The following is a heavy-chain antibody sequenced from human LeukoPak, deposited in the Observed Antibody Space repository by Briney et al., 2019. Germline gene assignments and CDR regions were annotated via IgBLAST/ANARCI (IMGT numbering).Heavy chain of an antibody. J-gene: IGHJ3*02. Sequence: PSETLSLTCTVSGGSISSSSYYWGWIRQPPGKGLEWIGSIYYSGSTYYNPSLKSRVTISVDTSKNQFSLKLSSVTAADTAVYYCARGIAAAGTALHAFDIWGQGTMVTVSS. CDR1: GGSISSSSYY. V-gene: IGHV4-39*01. CDR2: IYYSGST. D-gene: IGHD6-13*01. CDR3: ARGIAAAGTALHAFDI.